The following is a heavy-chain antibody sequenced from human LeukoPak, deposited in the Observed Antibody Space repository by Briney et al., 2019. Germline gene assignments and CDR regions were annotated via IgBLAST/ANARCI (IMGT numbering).Heavy chain of an antibody. Sequence: SETLSLTCTVSGGSISRYYWSWIRQPPGKGLEWIEYIYYSGSTNYNPSLKSRVTISVDTSKNQFSLKLSSVTAADTAVYYCARVTGDRYYYYYMDVWGKGTTVTISS. V-gene: IGHV4-59*01. CDR1: GGSISRYY. CDR2: IYYSGST. CDR3: ARVTGDRYYYYYMDV. J-gene: IGHJ6*03.